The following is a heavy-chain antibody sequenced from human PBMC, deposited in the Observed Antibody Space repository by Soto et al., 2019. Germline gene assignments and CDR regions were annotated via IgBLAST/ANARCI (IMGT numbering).Heavy chain of an antibody. J-gene: IGHJ4*02. CDR2: MNPNSGNT. V-gene: IGHV1-8*01. Sequence: QVQLVQSGAEVKKPGASVKVSCKASGYTFTSYDINWVRQATGQGLEWMGWMNPNSGNTGYAQKFQGRVTMTRNNSKSTAYMELSSLRSEDTAVYYCARERYSAYVGAYWGKGNQVTVSS. CDR3: ARERYSAYVGAY. CDR1: GYTFTSYD. D-gene: IGHD5-12*01.